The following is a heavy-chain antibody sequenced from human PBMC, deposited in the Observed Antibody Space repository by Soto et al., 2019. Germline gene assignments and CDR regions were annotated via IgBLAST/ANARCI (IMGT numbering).Heavy chain of an antibody. D-gene: IGHD4-4*01. CDR2: IYYSGST. CDR3: ARLDGNYADYYYGMDV. Sequence: PSETLSLTCTVSGGSITSSSFCWGWIRQPPGNGLEWIGTIYYSGSTYYNPSLQSRVTISVDTSKNQFSLKLSSVTAADTAVYYCARLDGNYADYYYGMDVWGRGTTVTVSS. CDR1: GGSITSSSFC. V-gene: IGHV4-39*01. J-gene: IGHJ6*02.